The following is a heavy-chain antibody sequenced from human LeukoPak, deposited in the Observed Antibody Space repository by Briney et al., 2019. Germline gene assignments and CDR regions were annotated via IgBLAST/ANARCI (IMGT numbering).Heavy chain of an antibody. J-gene: IGHJ5*02. CDR2: ISSSSSYI. CDR1: GFTFSSYS. V-gene: IGHV3-21*01. D-gene: IGHD6-13*01. Sequence: GGSLRLSCAASGFTFSSYSMNWVRQAPGKGLEWVSSISSSSSYIYYADSVKGRFTISRDNAKNSLYLQMNSLRAEDTAVYYCARDGAVGVWYSSSYWFDPWGQGTLVTVSS. CDR3: ARDGAVGVWYSSSYWFDP.